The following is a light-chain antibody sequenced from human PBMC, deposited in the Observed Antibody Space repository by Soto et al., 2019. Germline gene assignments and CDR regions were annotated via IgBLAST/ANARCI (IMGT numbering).Light chain of an antibody. CDR2: KAS. J-gene: IGKJ1*01. V-gene: IGKV1-5*03. Sequence: DIQMTQSPSTLSASVGDRVTITCRASQSISSWLGWYQQKPGKAPKLLIYKASSLESGVPSRFSGSGSGTEFTLTISSLQPDDFANYYCQQYSSHSTFGQGTKVEIK. CDR1: QSISSW. CDR3: QQYSSHST.